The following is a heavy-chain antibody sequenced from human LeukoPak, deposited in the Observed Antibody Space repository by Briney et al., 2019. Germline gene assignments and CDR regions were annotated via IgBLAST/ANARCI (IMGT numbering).Heavy chain of an antibody. Sequence: ASVKVSCKASGYTFTSYDINWVRQATGQGLEWMGWMSPNSGNTGYAQKFQGRVTMTRNTSISTAYMELSSLRSEDTAVYYCARVGAAAGLGGWDYYYGMDVWGQGTTVTVSS. D-gene: IGHD6-13*01. CDR2: MSPNSGNT. CDR3: ARVGAAAGLGGWDYYYGMDV. V-gene: IGHV1-8*01. J-gene: IGHJ6*02. CDR1: GYTFTSYD.